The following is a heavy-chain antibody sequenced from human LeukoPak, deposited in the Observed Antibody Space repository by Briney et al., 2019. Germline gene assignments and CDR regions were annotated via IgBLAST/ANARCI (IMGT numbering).Heavy chain of an antibody. D-gene: IGHD1-26*01. CDR1: GYSFRDDY. V-gene: IGHV1-2*02. CDR2: NNPKSGVT. CDR3: ARDDASDPSASFDL. Sequence: ASVKVSCKASGYSFRDDYIYWIRQAPGQGLEWVGWNNPKSGVTKYAQKFQGRVTMTGDTSINTAYMELSSLRSDDTAMYYCARDDASDPSASFDLWGQGTMISVSS. J-gene: IGHJ3*01.